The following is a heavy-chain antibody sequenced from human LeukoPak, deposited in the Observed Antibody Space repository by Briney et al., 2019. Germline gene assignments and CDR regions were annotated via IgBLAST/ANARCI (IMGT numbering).Heavy chain of an antibody. D-gene: IGHD5-18*01. V-gene: IGHV3-15*01. Sequence: GGSLRLSCAASGFTFSNAWMSWVRQAPGKGLEWVGRIKSKTDGGTTDYAAPVKGRFTIARDDSKNTLYLQMNSLKTEDTAAYYCTTRIQLWWDYFDYWGQGTLVTVSS. CDR2: IKSKTDGGTT. CDR1: GFTFSNAW. CDR3: TTRIQLWWDYFDY. J-gene: IGHJ4*02.